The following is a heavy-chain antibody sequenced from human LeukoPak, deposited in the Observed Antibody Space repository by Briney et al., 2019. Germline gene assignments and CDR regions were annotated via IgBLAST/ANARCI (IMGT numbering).Heavy chain of an antibody. CDR3: ARDQGQLVLDNWFDP. D-gene: IGHD6-13*01. V-gene: IGHV1-69*01. Sequence: ASVKVSCKASGGTFSSYAISWVRQAPGQGLEWMGGIIPIFGPANYAQKFQGRVTITADESTSTAYMELSSLRSEDTAVYYCARDQGQLVLDNWFDPWGQGTLVTVSS. J-gene: IGHJ5*02. CDR1: GGTFSSYA. CDR2: IIPIFGPA.